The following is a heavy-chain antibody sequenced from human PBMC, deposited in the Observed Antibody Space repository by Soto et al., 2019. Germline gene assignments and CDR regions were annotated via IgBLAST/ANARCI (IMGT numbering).Heavy chain of an antibody. Sequence: PGGSLRLSCAASGFTFSSYAMSWVRQAPGKGLEWVSAISSSGGSTYYADSVKGRFTISRDSSKNTPYLEMSSLRPEDTAVYYCVRRGYNRQVSDYWGQGTLVTVSS. J-gene: IGHJ4*02. V-gene: IGHV3-23*01. CDR2: ISSSGGST. CDR3: VRRGYNRQVSDY. D-gene: IGHD6-25*01. CDR1: GFTFSSYA.